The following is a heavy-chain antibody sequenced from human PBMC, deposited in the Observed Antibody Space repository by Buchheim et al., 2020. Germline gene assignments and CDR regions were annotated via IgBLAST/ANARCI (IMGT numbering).Heavy chain of an antibody. J-gene: IGHJ4*02. D-gene: IGHD3-3*01. CDR2: IKSEDFGGTA. CDR3: NTDPVTKYSDSPDY. Sequence: EVVESGGGLVKPGNSLRLTCSTSGFIFTHAWMSWVRQAPGQGLEWIARIKSEDFGGTADYAPSVKDRFVISRDDSQRTVFLEMNSLKTEDTGLYYCNTDPVTKYSDSPDYWGQGTL. V-gene: IGHV3-15*01. CDR1: GFIFTHAW.